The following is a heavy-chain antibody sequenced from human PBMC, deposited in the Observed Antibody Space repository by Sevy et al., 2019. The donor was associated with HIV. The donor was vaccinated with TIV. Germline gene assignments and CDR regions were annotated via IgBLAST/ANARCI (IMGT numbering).Heavy chain of an antibody. J-gene: IGHJ6*02. CDR3: ATTSTPLYYYALDV. D-gene: IGHD1-26*01. V-gene: IGHV3-53*01. CDR2: IYSGEYT. CDR1: GFTVSSNY. Sequence: GGSLRLSCAASGFTVSSNYMSWVRQAPGKGLEWVSVIYSGEYTYYADSVKGRFIISRYISKNTLNLQMNSLRAEDTAIYYCATTSTPLYYYALDVWGQGTTVTVSS.